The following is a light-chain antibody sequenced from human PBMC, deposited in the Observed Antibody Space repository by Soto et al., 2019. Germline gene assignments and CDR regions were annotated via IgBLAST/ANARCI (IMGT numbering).Light chain of an antibody. CDR2: GAS. Sequence: EIVMTQSPATLSVSPGGRATLSCRASQSISGTLAWYQQKPGQAPSLLIYGASTRATGIPARFSVIGSGTEFTLPIRSLKSEDFAVDDCQPYNNWSGFGQWTRLEIK. CDR1: QSISGT. V-gene: IGKV3-15*01. CDR3: QPYNNWSG. J-gene: IGKJ5*01.